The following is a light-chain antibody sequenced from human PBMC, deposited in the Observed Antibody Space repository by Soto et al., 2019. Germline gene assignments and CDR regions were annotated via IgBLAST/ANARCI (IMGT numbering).Light chain of an antibody. CDR1: QSVGSR. V-gene: IGKV3-15*01. J-gene: IGKJ5*01. CDR2: ETS. CDR3: QQYHTWPPIT. Sequence: IVMSHSVDTVSVTQVEVAQISFTSSQSVGSRVAWYQQKFGQPPRLLIYETSTRANGIPARFSGSGSGTEFTLSISSLQPGDVGIYSCQQYHTWPPITCGQGARRAIK.